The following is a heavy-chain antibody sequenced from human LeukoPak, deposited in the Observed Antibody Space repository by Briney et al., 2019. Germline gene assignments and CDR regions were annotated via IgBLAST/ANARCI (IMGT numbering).Heavy chain of an antibody. V-gene: IGHV3-7*03. D-gene: IGHD1-26*01. CDR1: GFIFTNYF. CDR3: ARDKIVGATYFDY. Sequence: GGSLRLSCAASGFIFTNYFMSWVRQAPGKGLEWVASIKHDGSEKYYVDSVRGRFTISRDNAKNLLYLQMNSLRAEDTAVYYCARDKIVGATYFDYWGQGTLVTVSS. J-gene: IGHJ4*02. CDR2: IKHDGSEK.